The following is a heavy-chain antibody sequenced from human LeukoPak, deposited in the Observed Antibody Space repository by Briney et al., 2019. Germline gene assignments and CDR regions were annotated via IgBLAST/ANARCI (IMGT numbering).Heavy chain of an antibody. CDR2: ISAYNGNT. J-gene: IGHJ5*02. CDR1: GYTFTSYG. CDR3: ARMYSSSSGWWFDP. D-gene: IGHD6-6*01. V-gene: IGHV1-18*01. Sequence: EASVKVSCKASGYTFTSYGISWVRQAPGQGLEWMGWISAYNGNTNYAQKLQGRVTMTTDTSTSTAYMELRSLRSDDTAVYYCARMYSSSSGWWFDPWGQGTLVTVSS.